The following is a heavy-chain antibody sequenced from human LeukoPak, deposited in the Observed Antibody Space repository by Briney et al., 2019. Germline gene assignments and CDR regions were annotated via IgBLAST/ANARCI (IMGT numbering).Heavy chain of an antibody. CDR2: TKQDGSEK. J-gene: IGHJ4*02. CDR1: GFTFSRYW. CDR3: AREGEIGYDLSDY. Sequence: GGSLRLSCAASGFTFSRYWMSWVRQAPGKGLGWVANTKQDGSEKNYVDSVKGRFTISRDNAKNSLYLQMNSLRAEDTAVYYCAREGEIGYDLSDYWGQGTLVTVSS. D-gene: IGHD5-12*01. V-gene: IGHV3-7*05.